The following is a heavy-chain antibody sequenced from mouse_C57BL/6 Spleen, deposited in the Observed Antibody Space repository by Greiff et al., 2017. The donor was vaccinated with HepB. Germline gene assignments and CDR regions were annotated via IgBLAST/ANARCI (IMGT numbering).Heavy chain of an antibody. J-gene: IGHJ1*03. V-gene: IGHV1-69*01. CDR2: IDPSDSYT. CDR1: GYTFTSYW. Sequence: QVQLQQPGAELVMPGASVKLSCKASGYTFTSYWMHWVKQRPGQGLEWIGEIDPSDSYTNYNQKFKGKSTLTVDISSSTAYMQLSSLTSEDSAVYYCARRDYGSSYGYFDVWGTGTTVTVSS. CDR3: ARRDYGSSYGYFDV. D-gene: IGHD1-1*01.